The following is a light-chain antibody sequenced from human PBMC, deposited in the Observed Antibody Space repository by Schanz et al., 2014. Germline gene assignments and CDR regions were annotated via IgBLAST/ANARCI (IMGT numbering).Light chain of an antibody. J-gene: IGKJ5*01. CDR2: DAS. V-gene: IGKV1-33*01. CDR1: QDITTN. Sequence: DIQMTQSPSSLSASVGERVTITCRASQDITTNLNWYQQKLGRAPKLLIFDASTLERGVPSRFGGSGSGTDFTLTIHSLLPEDFATYYCQQLNSYPFTFGQGTRLEIK. CDR3: QQLNSYPFT.